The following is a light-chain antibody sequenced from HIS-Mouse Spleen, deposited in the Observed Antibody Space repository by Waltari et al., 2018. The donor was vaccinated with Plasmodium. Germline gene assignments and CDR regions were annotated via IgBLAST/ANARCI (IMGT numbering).Light chain of an antibody. V-gene: IGLV1-51*01. J-gene: IGLJ2*01. CDR3: GTWDSSLSAGVV. CDR1: SSNIGHNY. CDR2: DNN. Sequence: QSVLTQPPSVSAAPGQKVTISCSGSSSNIGHNYVSWSQQLPGTAPKLLIYDNNKRPSGIPDRFSGSKAGTSATLGITGLQTGDEADYYCGTWDSSLSAGVVFGGGTKLTVL.